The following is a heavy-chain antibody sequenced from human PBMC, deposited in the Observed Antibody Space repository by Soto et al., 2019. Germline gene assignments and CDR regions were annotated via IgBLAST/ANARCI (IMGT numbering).Heavy chain of an antibody. CDR2: ISAYNGDT. CDR3: PRVGSYFFGFAC. Sequence: QVQLVQSGAEVKKSGASVKVSCKASGYTFTSYGLSWVRQAPGQGLEWMVWISAYNGDTNYAQKFQGRGTVTTDTSTSTAYMELRSLRSDDTAVYYCPRVGSYFFGFACWGQGTVVTVSS. J-gene: IGHJ4*02. V-gene: IGHV1-18*01. CDR1: GYTFTSYG. D-gene: IGHD1-26*01.